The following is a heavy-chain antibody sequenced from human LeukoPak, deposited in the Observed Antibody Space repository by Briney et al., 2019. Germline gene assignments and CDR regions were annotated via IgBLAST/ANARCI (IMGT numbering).Heavy chain of an antibody. CDR3: ARVRLDSGGGLRYFDWLLPPTYYYYYMDV. V-gene: IGHV1-8*03. D-gene: IGHD3-9*01. CDR2: MNPNSGNT. CDR1: GYTFTSYD. J-gene: IGHJ6*03. Sequence: GASVKVSCKASGYTFTSYDINWVRQATGQGLEWMGWMNPNSGNTGYAQKFQGRVTITRNTSISTAYMELSSLRSEDTAVYYCARVRLDSGGGLRYFDWLLPPTYYYYYMDVWGKGTTVTVAS.